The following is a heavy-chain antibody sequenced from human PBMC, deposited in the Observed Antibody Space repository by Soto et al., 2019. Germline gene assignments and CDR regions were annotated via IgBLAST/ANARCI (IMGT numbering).Heavy chain of an antibody. D-gene: IGHD3-16*01. CDR1: GGSISSYY. CDR3: ARAVPLGGTGYYMDV. V-gene: IGHV4-59*01. CDR2: IYYSGST. Sequence: TLSLTCTVSGGSISSYYWSWIRQPPGKGLEWIGYIYYSGSTNYNPSLKSRVTIPVDTSKNQFSLKLRSVTAADTAVYYCARAVPLGGTGYYMDVWGKGTTVTVSS. J-gene: IGHJ6*03.